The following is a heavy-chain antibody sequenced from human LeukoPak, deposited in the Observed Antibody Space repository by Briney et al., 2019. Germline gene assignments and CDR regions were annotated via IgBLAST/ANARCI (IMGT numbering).Heavy chain of an antibody. CDR3: ARKSGGSQRKMDDWFDP. D-gene: IGHD3-10*01. V-gene: IGHV3-30*04. J-gene: IGHJ5*02. CDR2: ISYDGTYK. Sequence: PGGSLRLSCAASGFTFSDYAIHWVRQAPDKGLEWVSVISYDGTYKYYGNSVKGRVTISRDNSKNTLYLQMDSLRPEDTGVYSCARKSGGSQRKMDDWFDPWGQGTLVIVSS. CDR1: GFTFSDYA.